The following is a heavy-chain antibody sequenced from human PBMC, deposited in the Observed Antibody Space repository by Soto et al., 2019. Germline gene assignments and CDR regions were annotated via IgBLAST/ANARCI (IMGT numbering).Heavy chain of an antibody. CDR1: GFTFSTYT. Sequence: GGSLRLSCAASGFTFSTYTMTWVRQAPGKGLEWVSSVGGSGDGTYYADSVKGRFTISRDNSKNTLYLQMNSLGAEDTAIYYCEKAREVTLVRISLAQWGQVTPVPVSS. J-gene: IGHJ4*02. D-gene: IGHD3-10*01. CDR3: EKAREVTLVRISLAQ. V-gene: IGHV3-23*01. CDR2: VGGSGDGT.